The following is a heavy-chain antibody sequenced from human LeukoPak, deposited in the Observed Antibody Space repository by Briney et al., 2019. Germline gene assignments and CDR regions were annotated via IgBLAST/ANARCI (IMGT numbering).Heavy chain of an antibody. Sequence: GGSLRLSCAASGFTFSSYIVTWVRQTPGKGLEWVSSISNSDGRTFYADSVKGRFTISRDNSKNTLYLQMNSLRAEDTAVYYCARARGGWLQLPDYWGQGTLVTVSS. J-gene: IGHJ4*02. D-gene: IGHD5-24*01. CDR3: ARARGGWLQLPDY. V-gene: IGHV3-23*01. CDR1: GFTFSSYI. CDR2: ISNSDGRT.